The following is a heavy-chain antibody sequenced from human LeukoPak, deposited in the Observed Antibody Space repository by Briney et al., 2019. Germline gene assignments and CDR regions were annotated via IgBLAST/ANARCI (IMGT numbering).Heavy chain of an antibody. V-gene: IGHV3-7*01. D-gene: IGHD3-16*01. J-gene: IGHJ4*02. CDR3: ARDATRGGDFDY. CDR2: IKKDGSEK. CDR1: GFTFSSYW. Sequence: GGSLRLSCAASGFTFSSYWMSWVRQAPGKGLEWVANIKKDGSEKYYVDSVKGRFTVSRDNARDSLYLQMTSLRVEDTAIYYCARDATRGGDFDYWGQGTLVTVSS.